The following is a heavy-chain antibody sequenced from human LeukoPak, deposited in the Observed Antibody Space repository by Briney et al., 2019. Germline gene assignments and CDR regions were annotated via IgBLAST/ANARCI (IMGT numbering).Heavy chain of an antibody. V-gene: IGHV3-7*01. CDR1: GFSFSNYW. CDR3: ARDYTPSYGSVWYDAFDI. J-gene: IGHJ3*02. D-gene: IGHD6-19*01. CDR2: IKRVGREK. Sequence: GSLRLSCVASGFSFSNYWRTWVRQLPGKGLEWVAHIKRVGREKKYVYSVKDRLTMSRDNAKKSLYVQVDKLRVEDTAIYYCARDYTPSYGSVWYDAFDIWGQGTMVTVSS.